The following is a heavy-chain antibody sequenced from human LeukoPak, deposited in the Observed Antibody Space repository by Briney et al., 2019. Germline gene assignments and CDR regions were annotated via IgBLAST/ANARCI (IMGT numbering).Heavy chain of an antibody. Sequence: GRSLRLSCAASGFTFSSYAMHWVRQAPGKGLERVAVISYDGSNKYYADSVKGRFTISRDNSKNTLYLQMNSLRAEDTAVYYCARDQGIAAYLFDYWGQGTLVTVSS. V-gene: IGHV3-30-3*01. CDR3: ARDQGIAAYLFDY. CDR2: ISYDGSNK. CDR1: GFTFSSYA. D-gene: IGHD6-13*01. J-gene: IGHJ4*02.